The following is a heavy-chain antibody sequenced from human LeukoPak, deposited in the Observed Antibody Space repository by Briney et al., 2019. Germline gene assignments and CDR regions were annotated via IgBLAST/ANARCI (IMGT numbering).Heavy chain of an antibody. CDR1: GYSFTSYW. CDR3: VEPAGTGRWFDP. Sequence: GESLKIACEASGYSFTSYWIGWVRKMPGKGLEWMGIIYPGDSDIGYSPSFEGRVSISADTSMNTAYPHWSSLKASDTAMYFCVEPAGTGRWFDPWGQGTLVTVSS. D-gene: IGHD2-8*02. V-gene: IGHV5-51*01. CDR2: IYPGDSDI. J-gene: IGHJ5*02.